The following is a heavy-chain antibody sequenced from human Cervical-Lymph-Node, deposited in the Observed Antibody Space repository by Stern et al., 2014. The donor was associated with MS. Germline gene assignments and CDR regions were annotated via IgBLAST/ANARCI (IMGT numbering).Heavy chain of an antibody. D-gene: IGHD6-13*01. J-gene: IGHJ6*02. CDR2: IIPIFGTA. V-gene: IGHV1-69*01. CDR3: AREESEEQQLNGMDV. CDR1: GGTFSSYA. Sequence: VQLVESGAEVKKPGSSVKVSCKASGGTFSSYAISWVRQAPGQGLEWMGGIIPIFGTANYAQKFQGRVKITADESTSTAYMELSSLRSEDTAVYYCAREESEEQQLNGMDVWGQGTTVTVSS.